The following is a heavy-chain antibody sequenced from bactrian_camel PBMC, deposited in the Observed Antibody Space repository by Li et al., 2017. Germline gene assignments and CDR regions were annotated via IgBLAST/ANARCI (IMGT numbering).Heavy chain of an antibody. V-gene: IGHV3S53*01. CDR2: LDGDGST. J-gene: IGHJ6*01. D-gene: IGHD1*01. CDR1: QFTFSSSRSC. Sequence: VQLVESGGGLVQAGGSLKLSCVASQFTFSSSRSCMGWFRQAPGKEREEVATLDGDGSTTYADSVKGRFTLSRDNAKNTLYLQMDSLKPEDTAMYYCAAQDPRDPTSTVSAVGCDFGYWGQGTQVTVS. CDR3: AAQDPRDPTSTVSAVGCDFGY.